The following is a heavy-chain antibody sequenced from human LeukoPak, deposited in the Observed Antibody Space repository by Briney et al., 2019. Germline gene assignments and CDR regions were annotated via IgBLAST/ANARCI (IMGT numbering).Heavy chain of an antibody. CDR2: IKQDGSDK. CDR1: GFTFTSYW. J-gene: IGHJ4*02. CDR3: ARGTWISAN. D-gene: IGHD5-12*01. Sequence: GGSLRLSCAASGFTFTSYWMSWVRQAPGKGLEWVANIKQDGSDKYYVDSVKGRFTISRDNAKNSLFLQMNSLRAEDTAVYYCARGTWISANWGEGKLVTVS. V-gene: IGHV3-7*03.